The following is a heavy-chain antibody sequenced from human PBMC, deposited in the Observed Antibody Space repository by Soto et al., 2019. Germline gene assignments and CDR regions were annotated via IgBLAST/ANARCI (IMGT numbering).Heavy chain of an antibody. CDR2: INPSGGST. CDR3: ARDRRDIVVVVAGNWFDP. CDR1: GYTFTSYY. V-gene: IGHV1-46*01. D-gene: IGHD2-15*01. J-gene: IGHJ5*02. Sequence: QVQLVQSGAEVKKPGASVKVSCKASGYTFTSYYMHWVRQAPGQGLEWMELINPSGGSTSYAQKFQGRVTMTRDTSTSTVYMELSSLRSEDTAVYYCARDRRDIVVVVAGNWFDPWGQGTLVTVSS.